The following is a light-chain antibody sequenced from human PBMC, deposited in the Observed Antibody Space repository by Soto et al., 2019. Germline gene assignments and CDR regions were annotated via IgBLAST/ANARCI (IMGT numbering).Light chain of an antibody. CDR2: GAF. J-gene: IGKJ1*01. V-gene: IGKV3-15*01. CDR3: QQYNDWPLT. CDR1: QSVRSN. Sequence: EIVITQSPVTLSVSPGERATLSCRASQSVRSNLAWYQQKPGQAPSLLIYGAFTRATGIPTRFSGTGSGTEFTLTISSLQSEDFALYYCQQYNDWPLTFGQGTKVDI.